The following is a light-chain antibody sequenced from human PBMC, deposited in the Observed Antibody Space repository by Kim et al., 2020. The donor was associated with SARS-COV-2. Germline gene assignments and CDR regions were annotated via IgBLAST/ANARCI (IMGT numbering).Light chain of an antibody. J-gene: IGKJ1*01. CDR3: QQYDTTPWT. CDR1: QSLRNNY. CDR2: GAS. Sequence: EIVLTQSPVTLSLSPGERATLSCRASQSLRNNYLAWYQQRPGQAPRLLIFGASARATGTPDRFSGGGSGTDFTLTISRLEPDDFAVYFCQQYDTTPWTFGQGTKVDIK. V-gene: IGKV3-20*01.